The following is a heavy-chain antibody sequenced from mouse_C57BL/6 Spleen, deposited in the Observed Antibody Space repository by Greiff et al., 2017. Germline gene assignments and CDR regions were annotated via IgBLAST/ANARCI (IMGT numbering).Heavy chain of an antibody. CDR1: GFTFTDYY. D-gene: IGHD1-1*01. V-gene: IGHV7-3*01. CDR3: ARSYYGSSYGYFDY. CDR2: IRNKANGYTT. Sequence: EVKLMESGGGLVQPGGSLSLSCAASGFTFTDYYMSWVRQPPGKALEWLGFIRNKANGYTTEYSASVKGRFTISRDNSQSILYLQMNALRAEDSATYYCARSYYGSSYGYFDYWGQGTTLTVSS. J-gene: IGHJ2*01.